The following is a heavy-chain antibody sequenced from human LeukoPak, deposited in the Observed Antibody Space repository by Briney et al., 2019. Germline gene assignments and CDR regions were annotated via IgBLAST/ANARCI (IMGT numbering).Heavy chain of an antibody. CDR1: GFTVSSNY. D-gene: IGHD5-24*01. J-gene: IGHJ4*02. CDR3: ARGAGYNYPYYFDY. V-gene: IGHV3-53*01. Sequence: GGSLRLSCAASGFTVSSNYMNWVRQAPGKGLEWVSVIYGGGNIYYADSVKGRFTISRDNSKNTLYLQMNSLRVEDTAVYYCARGAGYNYPYYFDYWGQGTLVTVSS. CDR2: IYGGGNI.